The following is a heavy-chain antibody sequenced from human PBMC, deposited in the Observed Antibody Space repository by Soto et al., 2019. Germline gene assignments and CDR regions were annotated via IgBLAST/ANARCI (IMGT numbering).Heavy chain of an antibody. D-gene: IGHD4-17*01. J-gene: IGHJ3*02. CDR3: ARGAADYGDAVDI. V-gene: IGHV4-31*02. CDR2: IYYSGNT. Sequence: WTWIRQHPGKGLEWIGYIYYSGNTYYNPSLKSRVTISLDTSKNQCYLKLTSVTAADSAVYYCARGAADYGDAVDIWGQGTMVTVSS.